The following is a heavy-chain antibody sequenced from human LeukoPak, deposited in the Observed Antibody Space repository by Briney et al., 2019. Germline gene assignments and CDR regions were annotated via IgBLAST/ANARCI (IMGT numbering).Heavy chain of an antibody. D-gene: IGHD4-17*01. CDR2: TFGTETT. J-gene: IGHJ4*02. V-gene: IGHV4-59*01. Sequence: SETLSLTCTVPGGSISSYYWSWIRQPPGKGLEWIGYTFGTETTDYNPTLKSRVVISVDTSKNQVSLRLNSVTAADTAFYYCARGSVTPDAGYWGPGILVTVSS. CDR1: GGSISSYY. CDR3: ARGSVTPDAGY.